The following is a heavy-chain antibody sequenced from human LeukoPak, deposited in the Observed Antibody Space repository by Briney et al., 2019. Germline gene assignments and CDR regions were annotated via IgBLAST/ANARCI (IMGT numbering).Heavy chain of an antibody. D-gene: IGHD4-23*01. CDR3: AKAVGAFDI. V-gene: IGHV1-46*01. J-gene: IGHJ3*02. CDR1: GYTFTSYY. CDR2: INPSGGST. Sequence: VASVKVSCKASGYTFTSYYMHWVRQAPGQGLEWMGIINPSGGSTSYAQKFQGRVTMTRDMSTSTVYMELSSLRAEVTAVYYCAKAVGAFDIWGQGTMVTVSS.